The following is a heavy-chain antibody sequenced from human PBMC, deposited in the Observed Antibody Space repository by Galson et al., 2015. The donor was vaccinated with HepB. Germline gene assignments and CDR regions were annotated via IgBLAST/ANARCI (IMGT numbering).Heavy chain of an antibody. V-gene: IGHV3-33*01. CDR2: VWNDGSNT. CDR3: ARDGDYDFWSGYYYYMDV. Sequence: SLRLSCAASGFLFSNCGMHWVRQAPGKGLEWVAVVWNDGSNTYYGDSVKGRFTISRDNSKNTLYLQMNSLRAGDTAVYCCARDGDYDFWSGYYYYMDVWGKGTTVIVAS. J-gene: IGHJ6*03. D-gene: IGHD3-3*01. CDR1: GFLFSNCG.